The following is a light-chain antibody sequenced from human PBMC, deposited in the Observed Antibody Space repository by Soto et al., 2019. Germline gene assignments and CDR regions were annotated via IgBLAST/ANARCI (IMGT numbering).Light chain of an antibody. Sequence: SYELTQPPSVSVAPGQTARITCGGNNIGSKSVHWYQQRPGQAPVLGLYDDGNRPSGIPERLSGSNSGSTATLTISSVEASDEADYFCQVWDISSDQYLFGPGTKVTVL. J-gene: IGLJ1*01. V-gene: IGLV3-21*02. CDR3: QVWDISSDQYL. CDR2: DDG. CDR1: NIGSKS.